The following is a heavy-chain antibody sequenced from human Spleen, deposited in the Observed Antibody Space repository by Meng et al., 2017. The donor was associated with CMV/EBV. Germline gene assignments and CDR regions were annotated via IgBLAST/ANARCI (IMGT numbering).Heavy chain of an antibody. Sequence: GESLKISCAASGFTFSSYSMNWVRQAPGKGLEWVSSISSSSYIYYADSVKGRFTISRDNAKNSLYLQMNSLRAEDTAVYYCARLIYCSSTSCYVFDPWGQGTLVTVSS. D-gene: IGHD2-2*01. J-gene: IGHJ5*02. V-gene: IGHV3-21*01. CDR3: ARLIYCSSTSCYVFDP. CDR2: ISSSSYI. CDR1: GFTFSSYS.